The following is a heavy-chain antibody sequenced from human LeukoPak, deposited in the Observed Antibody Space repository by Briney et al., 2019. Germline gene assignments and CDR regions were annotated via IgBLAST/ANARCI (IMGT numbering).Heavy chain of an antibody. CDR1: GGTFSSYA. CDR3: ARSFGAYYGSDY. Sequence: ASVTVSCKASGGTFSSYAISWVRQAPGQGLEWMGRIIPILGIANYAQKFQGRVTITADKSTSTAYMELSSLRSEDTAVYYCARSFGAYYGSDYWGQGTLVTVSS. D-gene: IGHD3-10*01. CDR2: IIPILGIA. V-gene: IGHV1-69*04. J-gene: IGHJ4*02.